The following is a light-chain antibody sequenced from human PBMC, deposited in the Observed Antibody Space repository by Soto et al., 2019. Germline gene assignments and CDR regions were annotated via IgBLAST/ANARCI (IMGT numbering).Light chain of an antibody. V-gene: IGLV2-14*01. J-gene: IGLJ1*01. CDR2: KAS. CDR1: SSDVGGYDY. Sequence: QSVLTQPASVSGSPGQSITISCTGTSSDVGGYDYVSWYQQHPGKAPRLMIYKASNRPSGVSHRFSGSRSGNTASLTISGLQAEDEADYFCFSFTTTSTHVFGTGTKVTVL. CDR3: FSFTTTSTHV.